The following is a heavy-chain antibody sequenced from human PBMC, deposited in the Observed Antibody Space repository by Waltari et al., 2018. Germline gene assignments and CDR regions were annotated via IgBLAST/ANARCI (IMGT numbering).Heavy chain of an antibody. J-gene: IGHJ4*02. CDR2: IKEDGNER. CDR3: ARAYS. V-gene: IGHV3-7*01. D-gene: IGHD2-21*01. CDR1: GFTFSSNW. Sequence: EMQLVESGGTLVQPGGSLRLPCAASGFTFSSNWMSWVRKAPGKGLEWVASIKEDGNERYYLDSVKGRFTISRDNAKNSLYLQMNSLTAEDTALYYCARAYSWGQGTLVTVSS.